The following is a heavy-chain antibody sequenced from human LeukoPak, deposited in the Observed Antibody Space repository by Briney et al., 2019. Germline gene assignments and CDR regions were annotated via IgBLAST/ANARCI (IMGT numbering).Heavy chain of an antibody. V-gene: IGHV1-69*13. CDR1: GGTFSSYA. Sequence: SLKVSCKASGGTFSSYAISWVRRAPGQGLEWMGGIIPIFGTANYAQKFQGRVTITADESTSTAYMELSSLRSEDTAVYYCASSGYYYDSSGYYYFDYWGQGTLVTVSS. D-gene: IGHD3-22*01. CDR3: ASSGYYYDSSGYYYFDY. CDR2: IIPIFGTA. J-gene: IGHJ4*02.